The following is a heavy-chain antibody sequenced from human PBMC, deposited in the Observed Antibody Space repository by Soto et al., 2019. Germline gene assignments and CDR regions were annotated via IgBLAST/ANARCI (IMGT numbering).Heavy chain of an antibody. Sequence: GASVKVSCKASGFTFTSSAMQWVRQARGQRLEWIGWIVVGSGNTNYAQKFQERVTITRDMSTSTAYMELSSLRSEDTAVYYCAAVTDYDFWSGPYFDYWGQGTLVTVSX. D-gene: IGHD3-3*01. J-gene: IGHJ4*02. CDR3: AAVTDYDFWSGPYFDY. CDR2: IVVGSGNT. CDR1: GFTFTSSA. V-gene: IGHV1-58*02.